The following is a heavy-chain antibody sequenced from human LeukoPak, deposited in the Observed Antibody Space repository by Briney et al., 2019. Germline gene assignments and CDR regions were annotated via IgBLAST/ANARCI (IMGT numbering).Heavy chain of an antibody. Sequence: SETLSLTCTVSGGSISSYYWSWIRQPPGKGLEWIGYIYYSGSTNYNPSLKSRVTISVDTSKNQFSLKLSSVTAADTAVYYCARDDSGGPLLMDAFDIWGQGTMVTVSS. CDR2: IYYSGST. V-gene: IGHV4-59*01. CDR3: ARDDSGGPLLMDAFDI. D-gene: IGHD1-26*01. J-gene: IGHJ3*02. CDR1: GGSISSYY.